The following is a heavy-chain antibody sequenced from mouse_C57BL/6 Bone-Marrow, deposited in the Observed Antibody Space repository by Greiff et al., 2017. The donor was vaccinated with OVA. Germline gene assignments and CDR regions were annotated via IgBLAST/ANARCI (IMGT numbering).Heavy chain of an antibody. D-gene: IGHD3-2*02. V-gene: IGHV1-72*01. J-gene: IGHJ4*01. CDR1: GYTFTSYW. CDR2: IDPNSGGT. Sequence: QVHVKQPGAELVKPGASVKLSCKASGYTFTSYWMHWVKQRPGRGLEWIGRIDPNSGGTKYNEKFKSKATLTVDKPSSTAYMQLSSLTSEDSAVYYCARQLRPGYYAMDYWGQGTSVTVSS. CDR3: ARQLRPGYYAMDY.